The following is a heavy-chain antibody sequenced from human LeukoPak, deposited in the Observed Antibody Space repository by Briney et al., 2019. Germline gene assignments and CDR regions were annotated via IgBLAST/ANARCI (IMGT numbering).Heavy chain of an antibody. CDR3: ARLNGYDYYFDY. Sequence: GGSLRLSCVASGFTVSSNYMSWVRQAPGKGLEWVSVIYSGGSTYYADSVKGRFTISRDNSKNTLYLQMNSLRAEDTAVYYCARLNGYDYYFDYWGQGTLVTVSS. V-gene: IGHV3-66*01. CDR2: IYSGGST. D-gene: IGHD5-12*01. J-gene: IGHJ4*02. CDR1: GFTVSSNY.